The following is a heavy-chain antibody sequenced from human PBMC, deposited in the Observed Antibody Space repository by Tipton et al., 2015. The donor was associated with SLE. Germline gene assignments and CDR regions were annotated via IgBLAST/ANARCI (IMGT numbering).Heavy chain of an antibody. CDR3: AKGTVGLRLDC. CDR1: GFTFRSHE. Sequence: SLRLSCAASGFTFRSHEMNWVRQAPGKGLEWVSSISSGSRYIYHAESLKGRFTISRDNSKNTLYLQMRSLRADDTAVYYCAKGTVGLRLDCWGQGTLVIVSS. D-gene: IGHD4-17*01. CDR2: ISSGSRYI. J-gene: IGHJ4*02. V-gene: IGHV3-21*04.